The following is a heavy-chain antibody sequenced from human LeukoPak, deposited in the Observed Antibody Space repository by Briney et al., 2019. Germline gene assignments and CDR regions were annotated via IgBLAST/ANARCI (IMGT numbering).Heavy chain of an antibody. CDR1: GGSISSSSYY. D-gene: IGHD3-22*01. J-gene: IGHJ3*02. CDR2: IYYSGST. Sequence: SETLSLTCTVSGGSISSSSYYWGWIRQPPGKGLEWIGSIYYSGSTYYNPSLKSRVTISVDTSKNQFSLKLSSVTAADTAVYYCARLHSTTLIVVITPDIFDIWGPGTMVTVSS. CDR3: ARLHSTTLIVVITPDIFDI. V-gene: IGHV4-39*07.